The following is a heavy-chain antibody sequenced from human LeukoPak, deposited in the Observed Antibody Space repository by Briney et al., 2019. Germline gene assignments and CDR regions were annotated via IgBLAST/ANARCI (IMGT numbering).Heavy chain of an antibody. J-gene: IGHJ4*02. Sequence: PGGSLRLSCAASGFTFSDYYMSWIRQAPGKGLEWVSYISGSSGYTNYADSVKGRFTISRDNAKNSLYLQMNSLRAEDTAVYYCAGMITDYFDYWGQGTLVTVSS. V-gene: IGHV3-11*06. CDR1: GFTFSDYY. CDR2: ISGSSGYT. D-gene: IGHD3-16*01. CDR3: AGMITDYFDY.